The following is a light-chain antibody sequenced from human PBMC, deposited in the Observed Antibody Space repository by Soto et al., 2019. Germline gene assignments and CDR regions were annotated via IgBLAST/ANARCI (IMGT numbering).Light chain of an antibody. CDR2: EVT. Sequence: QSALTQPPSASGSPRQSVTIPCTVTSSDVGGYDHVCWYQQHPGKAPKLMIYEVTKRPAGVPDRFSGSKSGNTASLTVSGLQAEDEADYYCSSDAGNYNYVFGTGTKVTVL. J-gene: IGLJ1*01. CDR1: SSDVGGYDH. V-gene: IGLV2-8*01. CDR3: SSDAGNYNYV.